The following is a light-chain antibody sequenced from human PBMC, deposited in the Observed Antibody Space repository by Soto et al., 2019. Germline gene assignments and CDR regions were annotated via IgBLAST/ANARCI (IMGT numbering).Light chain of an antibody. CDR1: NIGSKS. CDR3: QVWDSRSDHVV. V-gene: IGLV3-21*02. Sequence: SYELTQPPSVSVAPGQTARITCGGNNIGSKSVHWHQQKPGQAPVLVVYDDSDRPSGIPERFSGSNSGNTATLTISRVEAGDEADYYCQVWDSRSDHVVFGGGTKVTVL. CDR2: DDS. J-gene: IGLJ2*01.